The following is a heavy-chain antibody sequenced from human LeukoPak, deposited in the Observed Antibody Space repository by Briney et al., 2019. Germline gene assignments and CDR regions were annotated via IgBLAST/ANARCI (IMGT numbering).Heavy chain of an antibody. CDR2: IYTSGST. CDR3: ARSIMDTAMVADFDY. J-gene: IGHJ4*02. V-gene: IGHV4-61*02. D-gene: IGHD5-18*01. CDR1: GGSISSGSYY. Sequence: SSQTLSLTCTVSGGSISSGSYYWSWLRQPAGKGLEWIGRIYTSGSTNYNPSLKSRVTISVDTSKNQFSLKLSSVTAADTAVYYCARSIMDTAMVADFDYWGQGTLVTVSS.